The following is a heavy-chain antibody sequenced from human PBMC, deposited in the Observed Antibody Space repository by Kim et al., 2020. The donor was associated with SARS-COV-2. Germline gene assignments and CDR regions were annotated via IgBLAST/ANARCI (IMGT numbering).Heavy chain of an antibody. Sequence: TYCTPSLKSRVTIPGDTSKNQVSLNLSSVTAADTAVYYCARDGGFGELTRWGQGTLVTVSS. D-gene: IGHD3-10*01. J-gene: IGHJ4*02. V-gene: IGHV4-31*02. CDR2: T. CDR3: ARDGGFGELTR.